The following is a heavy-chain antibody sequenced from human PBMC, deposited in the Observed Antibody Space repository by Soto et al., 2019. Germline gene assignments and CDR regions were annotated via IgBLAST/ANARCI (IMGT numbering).Heavy chain of an antibody. J-gene: IGHJ6*02. V-gene: IGHV1-2*02. CDR2: INPNSGGT. D-gene: IGHD3-10*01. CDR3: ADNTMVPRFDYYGMDV. CDR1: GYTFTGYY. Sequence: GASVKVSCRASGYTFTGYYMHWVRQAPGQGLEWMGWINPNSGGTNYAQKFQGRVTMTRDTSISTAYMELSRLRSDDTAVYYCADNTMVPRFDYYGMDVWGQGTTVTVSS.